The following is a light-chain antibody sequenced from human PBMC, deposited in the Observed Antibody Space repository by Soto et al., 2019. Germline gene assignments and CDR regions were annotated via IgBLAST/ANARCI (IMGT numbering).Light chain of an antibody. CDR2: DAS. J-gene: IGKJ5*01. CDR3: QHYGGSPIT. CDR1: QSVSNTY. Sequence: DIVLTHSPGTLSLSPGERATLSCRASQSVSNTYLTWYQQKPGQAPRLLIYDASSRATGIPDRFSGSGSGADFTLTINRLEPEDFAVYYCQHYGGSPITFGQGTRLEIK. V-gene: IGKV3-20*01.